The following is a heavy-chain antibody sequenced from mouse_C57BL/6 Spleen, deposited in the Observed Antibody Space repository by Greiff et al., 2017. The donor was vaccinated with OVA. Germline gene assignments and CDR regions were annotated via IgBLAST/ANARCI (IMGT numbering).Heavy chain of an antibody. D-gene: IGHD2-3*01. CDR2: ISSGGGNI. J-gene: IGHJ4*01. Sequence: EVQRVQSGEGLVKPGGSLKLSCAASGFAFSSYAMSWVRQTPEKRLEWVAYISSGGGNIYYADTVKGRFTISRDNARNTLYLQMSSLKSEDTAIYYWTREGLSVGDPLYARTYGGKGTPVTVSS. CDR3: TREGLSVGDPLYARTY. V-gene: IGHV5-9-1*02. CDR1: GFAFSSYA.